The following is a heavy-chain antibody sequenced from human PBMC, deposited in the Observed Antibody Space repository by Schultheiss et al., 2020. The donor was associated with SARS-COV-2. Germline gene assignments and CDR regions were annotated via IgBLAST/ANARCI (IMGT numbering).Heavy chain of an antibody. Sequence: SETLSLTCAVSGYSISSGYYWGWIRQPPGKGLEWIGEIYHSGSTNYNPSLKSRVTISVDTSKNQFSLKLSSVTAADTAVYYCARGPKYSYGFYYYYGMDVWGQGTTVTVSS. CDR3: ARGPKYSYGFYYYYGMDV. D-gene: IGHD5-18*01. J-gene: IGHJ6*02. CDR2: IYHSGST. CDR1: GYSISSGYY. V-gene: IGHV4-38-2*01.